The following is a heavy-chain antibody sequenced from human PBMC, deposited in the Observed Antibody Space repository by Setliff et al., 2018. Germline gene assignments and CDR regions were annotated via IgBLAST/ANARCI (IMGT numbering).Heavy chain of an antibody. CDR3: ASMGATRDY. V-gene: IGHV4-61*02. Sequence: SETLSLTCTASGGSISSGSYYWSWIRQPAGKGLEWIGRIYTSGSTNYNPSLKSRVTISVDTSKNQFSLRLSSVTAADTAVYYCASMGATRDYWGQGTLVTVSS. D-gene: IGHD1-26*01. CDR1: GGSISSGSYY. CDR2: IYTSGST. J-gene: IGHJ4*02.